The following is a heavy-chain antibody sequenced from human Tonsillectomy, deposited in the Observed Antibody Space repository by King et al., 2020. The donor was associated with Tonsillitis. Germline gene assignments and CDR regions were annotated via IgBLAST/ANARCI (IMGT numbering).Heavy chain of an antibody. CDR2: IKNKAYGGTT. CDR1: GFTFGDYA. Sequence: QLVQSGGGLVQPGRSLRLSCTASGFTFGDYAMSWFRQAPEKGLEWVGFIKNKAYGGTTEYAASVKGRFTISRDDSKSIAYLQRNSLKTEDTAVYYFTREAGYCSGDSCFPYFDYWGQGTLVTVSS. V-gene: IGHV3-49*03. J-gene: IGHJ4*02. D-gene: IGHD2-15*01. CDR3: TREAGYCSGDSCFPYFDY.